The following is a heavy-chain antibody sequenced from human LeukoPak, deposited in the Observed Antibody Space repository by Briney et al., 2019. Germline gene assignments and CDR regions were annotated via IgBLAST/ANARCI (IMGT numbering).Heavy chain of an antibody. D-gene: IGHD5-18*01. J-gene: IGHJ3*02. CDR3: ARDGGYNPGRDAFDI. CDR1: GYTFSSYG. CDR2: ISGYNGNT. V-gene: IGHV1-18*01. Sequence: ASVKASFKASGYTFSSYGISWVRQAPGQGLEWMGWISGYNGNTNYAQKFQGRVTVTKDTSTSTVYMELRSLRSDDTAVYYCARDGGYNPGRDAFDIWGQGTMVTVSS.